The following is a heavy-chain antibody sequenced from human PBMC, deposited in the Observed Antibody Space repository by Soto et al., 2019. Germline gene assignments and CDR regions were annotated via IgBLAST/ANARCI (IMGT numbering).Heavy chain of an antibody. J-gene: IGHJ6*02. CDR1: GFTFSDAW. CDR2: ISARSSTT. Sequence: PGGSLRLSCAASGFTFSDAWINWVRQAPGKGLEWVGRISARSSTTYYAGSVKGRFTISRDNSKNTLYLQMNSLTAEDTAVYYCAKVFYDSGTTFFGVDVWGQGTTVTVSS. V-gene: IGHV3-23*01. CDR3: AKVFYDSGTTFFGVDV. D-gene: IGHD3-10*01.